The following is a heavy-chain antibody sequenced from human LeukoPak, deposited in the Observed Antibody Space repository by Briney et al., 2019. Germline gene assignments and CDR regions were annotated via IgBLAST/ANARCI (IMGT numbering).Heavy chain of an antibody. J-gene: IGHJ3*02. CDR3: ARAYHYDSSGYPQGAFDI. Sequence: PSETLSLTCTVSGYSISSGYYWGWIRQPPGKGLEWIGSIYHSGSTYYNPSLKSRVTISVDTSKNQFSLKLSSVTAADTAVYYCARAYHYDSSGYPQGAFDIWGQGTMVTVSS. V-gene: IGHV4-38-2*02. CDR1: GYSISSGYY. D-gene: IGHD3-22*01. CDR2: IYHSGST.